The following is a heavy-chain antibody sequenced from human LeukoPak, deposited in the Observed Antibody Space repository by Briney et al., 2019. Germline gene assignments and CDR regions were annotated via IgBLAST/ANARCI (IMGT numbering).Heavy chain of an antibody. CDR2: ISGSGGST. J-gene: IGHJ3*02. Sequence: GGSLRLSCAASGFTFSSYAMSWVRQAPGKGLEWVSAISGSGGSTYYADSVKGRLTISRDNSKNTLYLQMNSLRAEDTAVYYCAKDRGYYDFWSGYSKRDAFDIWGQGTMVTVSS. V-gene: IGHV3-23*01. CDR3: AKDRGYYDFWSGYSKRDAFDI. D-gene: IGHD3-3*01. CDR1: GFTFSSYA.